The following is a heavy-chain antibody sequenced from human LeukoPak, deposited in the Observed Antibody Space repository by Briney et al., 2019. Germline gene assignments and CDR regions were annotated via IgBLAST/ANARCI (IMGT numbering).Heavy chain of an antibody. D-gene: IGHD3-9*01. CDR1: GFTFINYY. Sequence: ASVKVSCKASGFTFINYYMHWVRQAPGQGLEWLGIINLSGGSTHYPQKFQDRVTMTRDTSTSTVYMELSSLRSEDTAVYYCAREGGYDILTGYQDYWGQGTLVTVSS. V-gene: IGHV1-46*01. J-gene: IGHJ4*02. CDR3: AREGGYDILTGYQDY. CDR2: INLSGGST.